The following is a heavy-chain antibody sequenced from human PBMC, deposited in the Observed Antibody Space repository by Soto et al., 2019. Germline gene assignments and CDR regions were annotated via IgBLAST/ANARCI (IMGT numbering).Heavy chain of an antibody. Sequence: QVQLVQSGAEVKKPGSSLKVSCKVFGETLNSNPIGWVRQAPGQGLEWVGGIVPLSDRTNYAYELQGRVTVTAYGSMSTVYMELSNLKSDDTAVYYCASKSGRDCHSVGVCVSLDVWGQGSLITVS. D-gene: IGHD2-21*02. CDR1: GETLNSNP. V-gene: IGHV1-69*01. CDR2: IVPLSDRT. CDR3: ASKSGRDCHSVGVCVSLDV. J-gene: IGHJ4*02.